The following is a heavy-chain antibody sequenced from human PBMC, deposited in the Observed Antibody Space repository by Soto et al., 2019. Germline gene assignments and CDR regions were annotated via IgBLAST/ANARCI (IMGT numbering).Heavy chain of an antibody. CDR3: ARVSENYDFWSGYSDLDY. Sequence: EVRLVESGGGLVQPGGSLRLSCAASGFTFSSYSMNWVRQAPGKGLEWVSYISSSSSTIYYADSVKGRFTISRDNAKNSLYLQMNSLRDEDTAVYYCARVSENYDFWSGYSDLDYWGQGTLVTVSS. CDR1: GFTFSSYS. D-gene: IGHD3-3*01. J-gene: IGHJ4*02. V-gene: IGHV3-48*02. CDR2: ISSSSSTI.